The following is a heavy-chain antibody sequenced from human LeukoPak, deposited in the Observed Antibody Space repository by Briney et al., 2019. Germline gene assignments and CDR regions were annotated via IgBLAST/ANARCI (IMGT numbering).Heavy chain of an antibody. CDR1: GFTVSNNY. D-gene: IGHD3-16*01. V-gene: IGHV3-66*01. Sequence: GGSLRLSCAASGFTVSNNYMSWVCQAPGKGLEWVSIIYIAGTTYHADSVRGRLVISRDNSKNTVYLQMNSLRADDTAVYYCARGGGTAGYYYQMDVWGQGTTVTVSS. J-gene: IGHJ6*02. CDR2: IYIAGTT. CDR3: ARGGGTAGYYYQMDV.